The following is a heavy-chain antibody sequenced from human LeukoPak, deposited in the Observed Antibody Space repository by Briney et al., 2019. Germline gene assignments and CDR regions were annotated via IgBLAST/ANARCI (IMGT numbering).Heavy chain of an antibody. J-gene: IGHJ4*02. V-gene: IGHV3-74*01. Sequence: GGSLSFSCAASGFTFSSNCLHWVRQAPGKGLVWVSRINSDGSSTNYADSVKGRFTISRDNAKNTLYLQMNSLRAEDTAVYYCARALGSPLDYWGQGTLVTVSS. CDR1: GFTFSSNC. D-gene: IGHD1-26*01. CDR2: INSDGSST. CDR3: ARALGSPLDY.